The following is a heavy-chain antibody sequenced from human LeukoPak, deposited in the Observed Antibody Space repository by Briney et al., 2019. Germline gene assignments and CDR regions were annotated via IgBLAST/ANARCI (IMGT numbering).Heavy chain of an antibody. V-gene: IGHV3-23*01. CDR2: ISGSGGST. D-gene: IGHD2-15*01. Sequence: PGGSLRLSCAASGFTFSSYAMSWVRQAPGKGLEWVSAISGSGGSTYYADSVKGRFTISRDNFKNTLYLQMNSLRAEDTAVYYCAKDPTNGNIVVNWFDPWGQGTLVTVSS. J-gene: IGHJ5*02. CDR3: AKDPTNGNIVVNWFDP. CDR1: GFTFSSYA.